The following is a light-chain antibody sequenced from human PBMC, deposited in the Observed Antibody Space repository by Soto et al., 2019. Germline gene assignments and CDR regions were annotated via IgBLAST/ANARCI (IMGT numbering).Light chain of an antibody. CDR2: AVS. CDR3: CSYTSLSTVV. Sequence: QSALTQPASVSGSPGQSITISCTGTSSDVGGYNHVSWYQHSPGKAPKLILFAVSDRPSGVSHRFSGSKSGNTASLAISGLPADDEADYYCCSYTSLSTVVFGGGTKLTVL. J-gene: IGLJ2*01. V-gene: IGLV2-14*01. CDR1: SSDVGGYNH.